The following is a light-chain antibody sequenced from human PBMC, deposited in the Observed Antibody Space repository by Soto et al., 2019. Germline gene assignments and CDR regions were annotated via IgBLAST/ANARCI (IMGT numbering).Light chain of an antibody. CDR2: LDSDGSH. CDR3: PCGGTGVV. V-gene: IGLV4-69*01. J-gene: IGLJ2*01. CDR1: SGHNTYA. Sequence: QPVLTQSPSASASLGASVKLTCTLSSGHNTYAVVWHQQQPEMGPRHLMKLDSDGSHTNGGGVPARFSGSSSGAERYLTIASLQPEDAADYYGPCGGTGVVFGGGTKLTVL.